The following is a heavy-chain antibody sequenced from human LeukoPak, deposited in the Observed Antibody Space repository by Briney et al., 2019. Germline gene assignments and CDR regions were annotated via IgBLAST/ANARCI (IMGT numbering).Heavy chain of an antibody. CDR1: GGSISSYY. V-gene: IGHV4-59*01. J-gene: IGHJ4*02. Sequence: SQTLSLTCTVSGGSISSYYWSWIRQPPGEGLEWIGYIYYSGSTNYNPSLKSRVTISVDTSKNQFSLKLSSVTAADTAVYYCARERGGYSGYDWGGYYFDYWGQGTLVTVSS. CDR3: ARERGGYSGYDWGGYYFDY. CDR2: IYYSGST. D-gene: IGHD5-12*01.